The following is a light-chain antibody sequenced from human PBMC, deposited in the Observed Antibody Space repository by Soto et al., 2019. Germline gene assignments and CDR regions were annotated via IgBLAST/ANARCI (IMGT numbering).Light chain of an antibody. Sequence: EIVLTQSPGTLSLSPGERATLSCRASQSVSSSYLAWYQQKPGQAPRLLIYNASSRATGIPDRFSGSGSGTDFTLTISRLEPEDFAVYYCQQYGSSSLTFGGGTKVDIK. CDR3: QQYGSSSLT. J-gene: IGKJ4*01. CDR1: QSVSSSY. V-gene: IGKV3-20*01. CDR2: NAS.